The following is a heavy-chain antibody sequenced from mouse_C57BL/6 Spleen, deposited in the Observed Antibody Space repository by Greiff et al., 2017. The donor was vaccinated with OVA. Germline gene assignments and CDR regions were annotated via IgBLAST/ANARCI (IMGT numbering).Heavy chain of an antibody. CDR1: GFTFSSYG. J-gene: IGHJ3*01. D-gene: IGHD2-12*01. CDR3: ARLPSTTSEVWFAY. Sequence: EVQRVESGGDLVKPGGSLKLSCAASGFTFSSYGMSWVRQTPDKRLEWVATISSGGSYTYYPDSVKGRFTISRDNAKNTLYLQMSRLKAEDTAMYYFARLPSTTSEVWFAYWGQGTLVTVSA. V-gene: IGHV5-6*01. CDR2: ISSGGSYT.